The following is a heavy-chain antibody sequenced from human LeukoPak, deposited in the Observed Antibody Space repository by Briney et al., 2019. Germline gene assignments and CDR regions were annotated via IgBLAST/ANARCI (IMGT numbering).Heavy chain of an antibody. CDR1: GGSFSRSSYY. CDR3: ARGSTWSDY. V-gene: IGHV4-39*07. J-gene: IGHJ4*02. Sequence: SETLSLTCTVSGGSFSRSSYYWGWIRQPPGKGLEWIGEIYHSGGTNYNPSLKSRVTISADKSRNQFSLKLYSVTAADTAVYYCARGSTWSDYWGQGTLVTVSS. CDR2: IYHSGGT. D-gene: IGHD6-13*01.